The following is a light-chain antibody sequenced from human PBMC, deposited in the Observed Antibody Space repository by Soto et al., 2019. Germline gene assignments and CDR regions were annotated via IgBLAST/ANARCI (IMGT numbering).Light chain of an antibody. Sequence: QSALTQPPSVSGSPGQSVTISCTATTTDFDNYNSVSWYQQAPGTAPKLIIYDVHNRPSGAPDRFSGSTSGNTASLTISGLQAEDEADYFCSLYSSNSSLIFGPGTKVTVL. CDR3: SLYSSNSSLI. CDR1: TTDFDNYNS. J-gene: IGLJ1*01. V-gene: IGLV2-18*01. CDR2: DVH.